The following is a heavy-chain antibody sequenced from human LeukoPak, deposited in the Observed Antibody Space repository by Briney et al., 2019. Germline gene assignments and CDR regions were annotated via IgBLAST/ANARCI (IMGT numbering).Heavy chain of an antibody. CDR1: GFTVSNNY. Sequence: GGSPRLSCAASGFTVSNNYMNWVRQAPGKGLEWVSLIYSGGTTYYADSVKGRFTISRDGSKNTLYLRMNGLRVEDTAVYYCARDPPAVTANTYGWGQGTLVTVSS. V-gene: IGHV3-66*01. CDR3: ARDPPAVTANTYG. J-gene: IGHJ4*02. CDR2: IYSGGTT. D-gene: IGHD5-18*01.